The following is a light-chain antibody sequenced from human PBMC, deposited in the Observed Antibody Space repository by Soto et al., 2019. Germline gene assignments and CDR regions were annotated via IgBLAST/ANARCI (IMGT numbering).Light chain of an antibody. CDR3: CSYAGSSTLLYV. CDR1: SSDVGSYNL. Sequence: QSVLTQPASVSGSPGQSITISCTGTSSDVGSYNLVSWYQQHPGKAPKLMIYEVSKRPSGVSNRFSGSKSGDTASLTISGLQAEYEADYYCCSYAGSSTLLYVFGTGTKVTV. V-gene: IGLV2-23*02. J-gene: IGLJ1*01. CDR2: EVS.